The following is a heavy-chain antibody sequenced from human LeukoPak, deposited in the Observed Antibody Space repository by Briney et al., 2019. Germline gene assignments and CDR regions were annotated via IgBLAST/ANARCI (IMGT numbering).Heavy chain of an antibody. J-gene: IGHJ3*02. Sequence: SETLSLTCAVYGGSFSGYYWSWIRQPPGKGLEWIGEINHSGSTNYNPSLKSRVTISVDTSKDQFFLKLSSVTAADTAVYYCARVIWELDAFDIWGQGTMVTVSS. V-gene: IGHV4-34*01. D-gene: IGHD1-26*01. CDR1: GGSFSGYY. CDR2: INHSGST. CDR3: ARVIWELDAFDI.